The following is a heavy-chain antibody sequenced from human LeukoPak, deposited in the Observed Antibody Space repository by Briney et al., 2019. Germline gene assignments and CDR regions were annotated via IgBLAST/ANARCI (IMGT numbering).Heavy chain of an antibody. J-gene: IGHJ4*02. D-gene: IGHD6-19*01. CDR1: GFIFSSYT. CDR2: ITSGSNYI. CDR3: ARDAYSSSSFDY. V-gene: IGHV3-21*01. Sequence: GGSLRLSCAASGFIFSSYTMNWVRQAPGKGLEWVSSITSGSNYIYYADSVKGRFTISRDNAKNSLFLQMNSLRAEDTAVYYCARDAYSSSSFDYWGQGTLVTVSS.